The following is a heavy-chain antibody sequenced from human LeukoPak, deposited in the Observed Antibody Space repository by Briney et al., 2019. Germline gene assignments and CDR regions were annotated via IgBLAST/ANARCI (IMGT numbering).Heavy chain of an antibody. D-gene: IGHD3/OR15-3a*01. J-gene: IGHJ4*02. CDR3: AKHFCTGLDCSLFDS. CDR2: IRSAVETT. Sequence: GGSLRLSCAASGFTVSSNYINWVRQAPGKGLEWVSGIRSAVETTHYADSVKGRFIISRDNSKNALSLQLNSLRPEDTALYYCAKHFCTGLDCSLFDSWGQGTLVTVSS. V-gene: IGHV3-23*01. CDR1: GFTVSSNY.